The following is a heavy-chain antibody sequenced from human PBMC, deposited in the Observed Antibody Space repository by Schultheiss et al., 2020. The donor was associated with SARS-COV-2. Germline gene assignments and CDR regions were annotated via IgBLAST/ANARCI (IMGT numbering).Heavy chain of an antibody. CDR3: ARDPYSSSSFYFDP. Sequence: GSLRLSCAVSGDSISSDHWWSWVRQSPGKGLEWIADIYHSGSTKYNPSLKSRVTISLDKSNNQFSLQLSSVTAADTAVYYCARDPYSSSSFYFDPWGQGTLVTVSS. V-gene: IGHV4-4*02. D-gene: IGHD6-6*01. CDR2: IYHSGST. J-gene: IGHJ5*02. CDR1: GDSISSDHW.